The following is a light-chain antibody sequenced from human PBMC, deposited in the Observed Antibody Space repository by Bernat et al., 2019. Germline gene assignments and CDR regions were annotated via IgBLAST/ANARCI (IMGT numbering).Light chain of an antibody. V-gene: IGKV1-12*01. CDR2: ASS. CDR3: QQSNSFLALT. CDR1: QGISRW. J-gene: IGKJ4*01. Sequence: DIQMTQSPSSVSASVGDRVTITCRASQGISRWLAWYQQKPGKAPKLLNYASSSLQSGVPSRFSGSGSWTDFTLTISSLQPEDFATYYCQQSNSFLALTFGGGTKVEIK.